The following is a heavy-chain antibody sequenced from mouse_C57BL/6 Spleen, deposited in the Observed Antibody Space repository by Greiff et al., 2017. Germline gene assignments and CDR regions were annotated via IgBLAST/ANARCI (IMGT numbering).Heavy chain of an antibody. CDR2: INPGSGGT. Sequence: QVQLQQSGAELVRPGTSVKVSCKASGYAFTNYLIEWVKQRPGQGLEWIGVINPGSGGTNYNEKFKGKATLTADNSSSTAYMQLSSLTSEDSAVYFCARGGRGREGPYFDYGGQGTTLTVSS. CDR3: ARGGRGREGPYFDY. V-gene: IGHV1-54*01. D-gene: IGHD3-3*01. CDR1: GYAFTNYL. J-gene: IGHJ2*01.